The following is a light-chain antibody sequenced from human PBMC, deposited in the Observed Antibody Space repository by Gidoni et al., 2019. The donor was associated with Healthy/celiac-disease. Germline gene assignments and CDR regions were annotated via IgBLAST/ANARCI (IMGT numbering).Light chain of an antibody. CDR3: CSYAGSSTVV. CDR2: EVS. V-gene: IGLV2-23*02. Sequence: QAALNPAGSVSWSPWPAITISCTGTSSDVGSYNLVSWYQQHPGKAPKLMIYEVSKRPSGVSNRFSGSKSGNTASLTISGLQAEDEADYYCCSYAGSSTVVFGGGTKLTVL. J-gene: IGLJ2*01. CDR1: SSDVGSYNL.